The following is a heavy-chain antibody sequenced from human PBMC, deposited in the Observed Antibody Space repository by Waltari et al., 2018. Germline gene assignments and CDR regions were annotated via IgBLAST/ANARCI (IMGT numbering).Heavy chain of an antibody. CDR3: ARRXXXXXXYFDY. Sequence: QLQLQESGPGLVKPSETLSLTCTVSGGSISSSSYYWGWIRQHPGKGRECVGSIDYSGSTTYNXSXXGXXXXXXXXXXXXXXLXLXXXXXXDTAVYXCARRXXXXXXYFDYWGQGTLVTVSS. V-gene: IGHV4-39*07. J-gene: IGHJ4*02. CDR1: GGSISSSSYY. CDR2: IDYSGST.